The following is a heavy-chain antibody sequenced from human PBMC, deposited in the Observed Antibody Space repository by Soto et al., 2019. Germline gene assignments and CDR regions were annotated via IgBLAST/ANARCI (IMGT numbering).Heavy chain of an antibody. D-gene: IGHD2-15*01. V-gene: IGHV1-18*04. Sequence: GASVKVSCKASGYTFTSYGISWVRQAPGQGLEWMGWISAYNGNTNYAQKLQGRVTMTTDTSTSTAYMELRSLRSDDTAVYYCARDAQIVVVVAATGHFDYWGQGTLVTVSS. CDR2: ISAYNGNT. J-gene: IGHJ4*02. CDR3: ARDAQIVVVVAATGHFDY. CDR1: GYTFTSYG.